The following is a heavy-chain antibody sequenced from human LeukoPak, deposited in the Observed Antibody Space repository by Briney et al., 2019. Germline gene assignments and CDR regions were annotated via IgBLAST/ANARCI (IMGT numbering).Heavy chain of an antibody. CDR1: GYTFTSYD. CDR3: ARGLGTTAMVTRGGVRFDY. V-gene: IGHV1-8*01. D-gene: IGHD5-18*01. Sequence: ASVKVSCKASGYTFTSYDINWVRQATGQGLEWMGWMNPNSGNTGYAQKFQGRVTMTRNTSISTAYMELSSLRSEDTAVYYCARGLGTTAMVTRGGVRFDYWGQGTLVTVSS. J-gene: IGHJ4*02. CDR2: MNPNSGNT.